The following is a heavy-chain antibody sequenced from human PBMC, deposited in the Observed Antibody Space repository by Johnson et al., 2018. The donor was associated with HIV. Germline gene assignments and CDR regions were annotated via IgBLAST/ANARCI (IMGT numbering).Heavy chain of an antibody. D-gene: IGHD6-6*01. J-gene: IGHJ3*02. CDR1: GFTFSSYW. V-gene: IGHV3-7*01. CDR2: IKQDGSEK. CDR3: ARGLLYSSSSGLDAFDI. Sequence: EVQLVESGGGLVQPGGSLRLSCAASGFTFSSYWMSWVRQAPGKGLEWVANIKQDGSEKYYVDSVKGRFTISRDNAKNSLYLQMNSLRAEDTAVYYCARGLLYSSSSGLDAFDIWGQGTMVTVSS.